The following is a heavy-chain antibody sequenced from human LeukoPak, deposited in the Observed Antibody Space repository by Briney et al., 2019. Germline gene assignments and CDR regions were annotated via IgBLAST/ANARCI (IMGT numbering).Heavy chain of an antibody. Sequence: PGGSLRLSCAASGFTFSSYSMNWVRQAPGKGLEWVSYISSSSSTIYYADSVKGRFTISRDNAKNSLYLQMNSLRAEDTAVYYCARVPGSLQGAGDYWGQGTLVTVSS. CDR1: GFTFSSYS. J-gene: IGHJ4*02. CDR2: ISSSSSTI. V-gene: IGHV3-48*01. D-gene: IGHD6-19*01. CDR3: ARVPGSLQGAGDY.